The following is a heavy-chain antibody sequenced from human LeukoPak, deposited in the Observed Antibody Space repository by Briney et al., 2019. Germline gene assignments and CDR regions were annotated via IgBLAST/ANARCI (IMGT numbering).Heavy chain of an antibody. CDR1: GGSISSYY. J-gene: IGHJ4*02. CDR3: ASGSSTKSDFDY. V-gene: IGHV4-59*01. Sequence: ASETLSLTCTVSGGSISSYYWSWIRQPPGKGLEWIGYIYYSGSTNYNPSLRSRVTISVDTSKNQFSLKLSSVTAADTAVYYCASGSSTKSDFDYWGQGTLVTVSS. D-gene: IGHD6-25*01. CDR2: IYYSGST.